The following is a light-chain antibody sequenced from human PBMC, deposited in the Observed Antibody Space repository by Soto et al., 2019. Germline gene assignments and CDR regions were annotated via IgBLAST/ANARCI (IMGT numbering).Light chain of an antibody. CDR3: TSYTTSSPYLV. CDR1: SSDVGGYNY. Sequence: QSVLTQPASVSGSPGQSITISCTGTSSDVGGYNYVSWYQHHPGKAPKLMIYDVTNRPSGVSNRFSGSKSGNTASLTISGLQAEDDADYYCTSYTTSSPYLVFGGGTQLTVL. V-gene: IGLV2-14*03. CDR2: DVT. J-gene: IGLJ3*02.